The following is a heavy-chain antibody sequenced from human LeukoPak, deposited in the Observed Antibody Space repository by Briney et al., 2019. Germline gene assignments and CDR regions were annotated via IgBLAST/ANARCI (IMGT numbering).Heavy chain of an antibody. V-gene: IGHV4-4*07. D-gene: IGHD6-19*01. Sequence: SETLSLTCIVSGGSISSQYWSWIRQAARRGLEWIGRIHVSGSTNYNPSLKSRVTMSVDTSKNQFSLKLSSVTAADTAVYYCAREQWRVPRYYYYYMDVWGKGTTVTISS. CDR1: GGSISSQY. CDR3: AREQWRVPRYYYYYMDV. CDR2: IHVSGST. J-gene: IGHJ6*03.